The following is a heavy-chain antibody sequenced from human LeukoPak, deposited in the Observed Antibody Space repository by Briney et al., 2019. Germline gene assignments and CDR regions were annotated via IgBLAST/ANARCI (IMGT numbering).Heavy chain of an antibody. CDR1: GFTVSSYY. J-gene: IGHJ3*01. CDR2: IYAGGGT. V-gene: IGHV3-66*01. D-gene: IGHD2-15*01. Sequence: GGSLRLSCAASGFTVSSYYMTWVRQAPGKGLEWVSVIYAGGGTNYADSVKGRFTISRDNSKNTVYLQMDSLRPEDTAVYYCARELGSGGSAWGQGTMVTVSS. CDR3: ARELGSGGSA.